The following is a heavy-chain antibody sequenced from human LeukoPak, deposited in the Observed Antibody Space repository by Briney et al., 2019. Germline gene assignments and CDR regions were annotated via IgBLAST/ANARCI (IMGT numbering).Heavy chain of an antibody. J-gene: IGHJ5*02. V-gene: IGHV1-2*02. Sequence: ASVKVSCKASGYTFTGYYMHWVRQAPGQGLEWMGWINPNSGGTNYAQKFQGRVTMTRDTSISTAYMELSRLRSDDTAVYYCARDHIVVVIAEGWFDPWGQGTLVTVSS. CDR2: INPNSGGT. CDR1: GYTFTGYY. CDR3: ARDHIVVVIAEGWFDP. D-gene: IGHD2-21*01.